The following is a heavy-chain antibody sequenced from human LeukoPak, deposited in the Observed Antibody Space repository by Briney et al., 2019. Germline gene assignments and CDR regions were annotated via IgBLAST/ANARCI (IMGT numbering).Heavy chain of an antibody. J-gene: IGHJ4*02. V-gene: IGHV4-59*01. Sequence: SETLSLTCTVTGGSITNYYWNWIRQPPGKGLEWIGYIYYSGSTNHNPSLKSRVTISVDTSKNQFSLRLTSVSAADTAVYYCARGFDSISTYFDYWVQGTLLTVSS. CDR1: GGSITNYY. CDR2: IYYSGST. D-gene: IGHD5-12*01. CDR3: ARGFDSISTYFDY.